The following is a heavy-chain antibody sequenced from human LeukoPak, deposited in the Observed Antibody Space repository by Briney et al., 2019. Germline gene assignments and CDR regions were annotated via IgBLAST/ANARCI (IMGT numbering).Heavy chain of an antibody. CDR2: ISGSGGST. J-gene: IGHJ4*02. CDR1: GFTFSSYA. Sequence: GGSLRLSCAASGFTFSSYAMSWVRQAPGKGLEWVSAISGSGGSTYYADSVEGRFTISRDNSKNTLYLQMNSLSAEDTAVYYCAKVVSGSWYEGLDYWGQGTLVTVSS. CDR3: AKVVSGSWYEGLDY. V-gene: IGHV3-23*01. D-gene: IGHD6-13*01.